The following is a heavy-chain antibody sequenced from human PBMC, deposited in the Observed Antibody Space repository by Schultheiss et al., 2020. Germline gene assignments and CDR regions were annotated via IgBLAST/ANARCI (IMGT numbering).Heavy chain of an antibody. V-gene: IGHV3-21*01. Sequence: ESLKISCAASGFTFSSYEMNWVRQAPGKGLEWVSSISSSSSYIYYADSVKGRFTISRDNSKNTLYLQMNSLRPEDTAVYYCASIAAVTAYWGQGTLVTVSS. CDR1: GFTFSSYE. CDR3: ASIAAVTAY. J-gene: IGHJ4*02. CDR2: ISSSSSYI. D-gene: IGHD6-13*01.